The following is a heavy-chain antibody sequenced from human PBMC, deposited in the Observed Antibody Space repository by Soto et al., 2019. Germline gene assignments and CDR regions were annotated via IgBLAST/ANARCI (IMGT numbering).Heavy chain of an antibody. Sequence: QVQLVQSGAEVKKPGSSVKVSCKASGGTFSSYTISWVRQAPGQGLEWMGRIIPILGIANYAQKFQGRVTITADKSTSTAYMGLSSLRSEDTAVYYCARDPYDSSGYWDWYFDLWGRGTLVTVSS. CDR1: GGTFSSYT. V-gene: IGHV1-69*08. CDR3: ARDPYDSSGYWDWYFDL. CDR2: IIPILGIA. D-gene: IGHD3-22*01. J-gene: IGHJ2*01.